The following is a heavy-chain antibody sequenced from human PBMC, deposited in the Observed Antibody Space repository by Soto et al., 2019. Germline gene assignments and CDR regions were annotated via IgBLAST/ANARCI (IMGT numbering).Heavy chain of an antibody. D-gene: IGHD6-6*01. Sequence: EVQLVESGGQLMQRGGSLTLSCAASGFTVRTSAMSWVRQVPGKGLEWVAGVHSASNTYYADSVKGRFTISRDTSQNTSYLRLTSLRVDDTAVYYCARGRPDFSSSSRARGNIDHWGQGALVTVSS. J-gene: IGHJ4*02. CDR3: ARGRPDFSSSSRARGNIDH. CDR2: VHSASNT. V-gene: IGHV3-53*01. CDR1: GFTVRTSA.